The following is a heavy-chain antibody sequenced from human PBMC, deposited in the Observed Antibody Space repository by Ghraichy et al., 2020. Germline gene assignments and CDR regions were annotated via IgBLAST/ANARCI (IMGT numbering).Heavy chain of an antibody. J-gene: IGHJ4*02. V-gene: IGHV4-34*01. D-gene: IGHD3-3*01. Sequence: SQTLSLTCAVYGGSFSGYYWSWIRQPPGKGLEWIGEINHSGSTNYNPSLKSRVTISVDTSKNQFSLKLSSVTAADTAVYYCARALHIFGVAYRGHHYFDYWGQGTLVTVSS. CDR1: GGSFSGYY. CDR3: ARALHIFGVAYRGHHYFDY. CDR2: INHSGST.